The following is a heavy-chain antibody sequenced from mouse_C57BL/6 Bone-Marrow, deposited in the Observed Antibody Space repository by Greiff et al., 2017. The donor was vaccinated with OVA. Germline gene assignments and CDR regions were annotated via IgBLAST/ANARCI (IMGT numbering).Heavy chain of an antibody. CDR3: ARHAITKGNYFDY. CDR1: GFTFSDYY. D-gene: IGHD2-4*01. V-gene: IGHV5-12*01. Sequence: EVQRVESGGGLVQPGGSLKLSCAASGFTFSDYYMYWVRQTPEKRLEWVAYISNGGGSTYYPDTVKGRFTISRDNAKNTLYLQMSRLKSEDTAMYYCARHAITKGNYFDYWGQGTTLTVSS. CDR2: ISNGGGST. J-gene: IGHJ2*01.